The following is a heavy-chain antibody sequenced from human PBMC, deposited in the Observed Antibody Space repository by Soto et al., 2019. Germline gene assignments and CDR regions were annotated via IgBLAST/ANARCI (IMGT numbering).Heavy chain of an antibody. CDR2: IYYSGST. D-gene: IGHD3-22*01. CDR1: GGSINSRSFY. V-gene: IGHV4-39*01. CDR3: ARHPPPNYYDNTYFDY. J-gene: IGHJ4*02. Sequence: SETLSLTCTVSGGSINSRSFYWGWIRQPPGKGLEWIGRIYYSGSTYYNPSLKSRVTISVDTSKNQFSLKLRSVTAADTAVYYCARHPPPNYYDNTYFDYWGRGTLVTVSS.